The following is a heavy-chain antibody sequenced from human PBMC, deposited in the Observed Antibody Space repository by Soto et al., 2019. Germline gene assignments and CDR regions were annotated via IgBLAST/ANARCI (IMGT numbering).Heavy chain of an antibody. D-gene: IGHD1-1*01. CDR1: GFSLSTSGVG. CDR3: ARSWKLPTGIDY. Sequence: SGPTLVNPTQTLTLTCTFSGFSLSTSGVGVGWIRQPPGKALEWLALIYWNEDKRYSPSLKGRLTITKDTSKNQVVLTMTNMDPVDTATYYCARSWKLPTGIDYWGQGTLVTVSS. J-gene: IGHJ4*02. CDR2: IYWNEDK. V-gene: IGHV2-5*01.